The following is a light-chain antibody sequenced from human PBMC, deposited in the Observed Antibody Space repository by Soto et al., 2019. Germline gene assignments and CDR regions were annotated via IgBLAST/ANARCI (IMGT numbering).Light chain of an antibody. V-gene: IGKV1-39*01. CDR3: QQSYSSPLT. Sequence: DIQMTQSPSSLSASVRDRVTITCRASQSISSSLNWYQQKPGKAPKLLIYAASRLHSGVPSRFSGSGSGTDFTLTISSLQPEDFATYYCQQSYSSPLTFGGGAKVEIK. CDR1: QSISSS. J-gene: IGKJ4*01. CDR2: AAS.